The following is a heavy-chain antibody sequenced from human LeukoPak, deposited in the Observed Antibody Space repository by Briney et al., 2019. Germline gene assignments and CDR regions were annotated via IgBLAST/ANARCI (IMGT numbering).Heavy chain of an antibody. Sequence: GGSLRLSCAASGFTFSNYWMNWVRQAPGKGLEWVANIKQDGSEKYYVDSVKGRFTVSRDNAKNSLYLQMNSLRAEDTAVYYCARDHVDNYDTSVSDYWGQGTLVTVSS. CDR2: IKQDGSEK. D-gene: IGHD3-22*01. CDR1: GFTFSNYW. CDR3: ARDHVDNYDTSVSDY. V-gene: IGHV3-7*01. J-gene: IGHJ4*02.